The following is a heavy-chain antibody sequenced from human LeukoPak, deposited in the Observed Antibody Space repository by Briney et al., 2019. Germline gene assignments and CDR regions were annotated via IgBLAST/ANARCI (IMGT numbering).Heavy chain of an antibody. CDR1: GFTFSTYV. D-gene: IGHD5-12*01. Sequence: GGSLRLSCAASGFTFSTYVMDWVRQAPGKGLEWFSAISGPGGGTYYADSVKGRFSISRDNSKNTLYLQMNSLRVEDTAIYYCAKAPPGYSGYALPANWGQGTLVTVSS. V-gene: IGHV3-23*01. J-gene: IGHJ4*02. CDR3: AKAPPGYSGYALPAN. CDR2: ISGPGGGT.